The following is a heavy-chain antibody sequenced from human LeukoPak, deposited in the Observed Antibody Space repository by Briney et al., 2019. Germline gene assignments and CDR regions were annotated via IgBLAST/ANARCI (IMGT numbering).Heavy chain of an antibody. CDR2: IYHSGST. J-gene: IGHJ4*02. D-gene: IGHD3-10*01. V-gene: IGHV4-30-2*02. CDR1: GGSISSGGYY. CDR3: ASTYYYGSGTEMVFDY. Sequence: PSQTLSLTCTVSGGSISSGGYYWSWIRQPPGKGLEWIGYIYHSGSTYYNPSLKSRVTISVDTSKNQFSLKLSSVTAADTAVYYCASTYYYGSGTEMVFDYWGQGTLVTVSS.